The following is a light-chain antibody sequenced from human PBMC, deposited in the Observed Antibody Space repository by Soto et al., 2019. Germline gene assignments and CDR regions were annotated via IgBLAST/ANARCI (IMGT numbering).Light chain of an antibody. J-gene: IGKJ1*01. Sequence: IMMTPSPAPVSVSPGERVTLSCTASQSVSNNLAWYQQKPGQSPRLLIYGASSRAPGIPAIFSGSGSGTEFTLTISSLQSEDFAVYYCHQYNNWPQTFGQGTKVDIK. CDR3: HQYNNWPQT. V-gene: IGKV3-15*01. CDR2: GAS. CDR1: QSVSNN.